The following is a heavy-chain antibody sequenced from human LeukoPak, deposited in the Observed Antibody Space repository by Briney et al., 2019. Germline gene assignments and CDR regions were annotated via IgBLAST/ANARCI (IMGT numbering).Heavy chain of an antibody. Sequence: SETLSLTCAVYGGSFSGYYWSWIRQPPGKGLEWIGEINHSGSTNYNPSLKSRVTISVDTSKNQFSLKLSSVTAADTAVYYCASSERLTSYYSYYFDYWGQGTLVTVSS. J-gene: IGHJ4*02. V-gene: IGHV4-34*01. CDR3: ASSERLTSYYSYYFDY. CDR2: INHSGST. D-gene: IGHD3-9*01. CDR1: GGSFSGYY.